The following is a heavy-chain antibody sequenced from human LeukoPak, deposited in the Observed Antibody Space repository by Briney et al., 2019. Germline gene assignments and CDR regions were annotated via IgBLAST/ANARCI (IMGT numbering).Heavy chain of an antibody. CDR1: GYTFTSYG. D-gene: IGHD5-18*01. CDR2: ISAYNGNT. V-gene: IGHV1-18*01. Sequence: ASVKVSCKASGYTFTSYGISWVRQAPGQGLEWMGWISAYNGNTNYAQKLQGRVTMTTDTSTSTAYMELRSLRSDDTAVYYCARVAYGYGYYYYYMDVWGKGTTVTISS. CDR3: ARVAYGYGYYYYYMDV. J-gene: IGHJ6*03.